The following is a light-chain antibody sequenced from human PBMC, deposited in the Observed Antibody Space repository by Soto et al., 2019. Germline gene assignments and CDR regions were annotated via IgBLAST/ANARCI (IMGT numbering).Light chain of an antibody. CDR2: EVT. V-gene: IGLV2-14*01. CDR1: SGDIGSYNR. Sequence: QSVLTQPASVSGSPGQSITISCTGTSGDIGSYNRVSWYQQHPGKAPKLIIYEVTDRPSGVSNRFSGSKSGNTASLAISGLHAEDEAEYYCSSYTNINTRACVFGTGTKVTXL. J-gene: IGLJ1*01. CDR3: SSYTNINTRACV.